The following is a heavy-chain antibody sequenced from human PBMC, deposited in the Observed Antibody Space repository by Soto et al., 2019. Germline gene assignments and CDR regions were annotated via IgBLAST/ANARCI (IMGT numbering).Heavy chain of an antibody. CDR3: ARVHVMVVAGSTFDY. Sequence: SETLSLTRTVSGYSISDPSYWAWIRQAPGKGPEWIASIYHGGTTFYNPSLKSRISISVDTSNNQFSVKLRSVTAEDTAVYYCARVHVMVVAGSTFDYWGDGSLVT. CDR1: GYSISDPSY. V-gene: IGHV4-38-2*02. J-gene: IGHJ4*01. CDR2: IYHGGTT. D-gene: IGHD2-21*02.